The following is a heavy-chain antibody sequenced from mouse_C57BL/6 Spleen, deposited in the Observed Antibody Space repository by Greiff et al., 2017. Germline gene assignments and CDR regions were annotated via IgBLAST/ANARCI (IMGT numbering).Heavy chain of an antibody. CDR1: GYTFTSYW. V-gene: IGHV1-53*01. CDR3: AATVVAYYYAMDY. CDR2: INPSNGGT. Sequence: VQLQQPGTELVKPGASVKLSCKASGYTFTSYWMHWVKQRPGQGLEWIGNINPSNGGTNYNEKFKSKATLTVDKSSSTAYMQLSSLTSEDSAVYYCAATVVAYYYAMDYWGQGTSVTVSS. D-gene: IGHD1-1*01. J-gene: IGHJ4*01.